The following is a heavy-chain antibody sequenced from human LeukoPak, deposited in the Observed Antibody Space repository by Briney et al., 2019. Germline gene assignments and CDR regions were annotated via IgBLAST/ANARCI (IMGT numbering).Heavy chain of an antibody. CDR3: ARAPYSSGGSTNYYYYYYMDV. CDR1: GYTFTSYD. J-gene: IGHJ6*03. D-gene: IGHD6-19*01. Sequence: ASVKVSCKASGYTFTSYDINWVRQATGQGLEWMGWMNPNSGNTGYAQKFQGRVTITADESTSTAYMELSSLRSEDTAVYYCARAPYSSGGSTNYYYYYYMDVWGKGTTVTVSS. V-gene: IGHV1-8*03. CDR2: MNPNSGNT.